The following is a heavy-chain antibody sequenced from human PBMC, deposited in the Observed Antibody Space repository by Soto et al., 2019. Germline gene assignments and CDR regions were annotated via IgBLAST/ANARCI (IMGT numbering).Heavy chain of an antibody. CDR1: GGSISSYY. Sequence: KPSETLSLTCTVSGGSISSYYWSWIRQPPGKGLEWIGYIYYSGSTNYNPSLKSRVTISVDTSKNQFSLKLSSVTAADTAVYYCARVSVGYSGYEPFDYWGQGTLVTVSS. CDR2: IYYSGST. D-gene: IGHD5-12*01. CDR3: ARVSVGYSGYEPFDY. V-gene: IGHV4-59*01. J-gene: IGHJ4*02.